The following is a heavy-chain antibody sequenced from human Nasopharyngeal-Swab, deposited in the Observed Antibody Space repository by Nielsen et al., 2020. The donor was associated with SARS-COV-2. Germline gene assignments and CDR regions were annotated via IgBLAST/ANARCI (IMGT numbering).Heavy chain of an antibody. CDR3: ARDDDSSGYYPFGY. V-gene: IGHV4-59*01. CDR2: IYYSGST. D-gene: IGHD3-22*01. Sequence: WIRQPPGKGLEWIGYIYYSGSTNYNPSLKSRVTISVDTSKNQFSLKLSSVTAADTAVYYCARDDDSSGYYPFGYWGQGTLAPSPQ. J-gene: IGHJ4*02.